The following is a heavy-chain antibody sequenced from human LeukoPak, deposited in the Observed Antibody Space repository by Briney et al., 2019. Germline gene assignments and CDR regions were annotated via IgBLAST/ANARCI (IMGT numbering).Heavy chain of an antibody. J-gene: IGHJ4*02. Sequence: PSETLSLTCTVSGYSISSGYYWGWIRQPPGKGLEWIGSIYHSGSTYYNPSLKSRVTISVDTSKNQFSLKLSSVTAADTAVYYCARSPPIFQQLVQYYFDYWGQGTLVTVSS. D-gene: IGHD6-13*01. V-gene: IGHV4-38-2*02. CDR2: IYHSGST. CDR3: ARSPPIFQQLVQYYFDY. CDR1: GYSISSGYY.